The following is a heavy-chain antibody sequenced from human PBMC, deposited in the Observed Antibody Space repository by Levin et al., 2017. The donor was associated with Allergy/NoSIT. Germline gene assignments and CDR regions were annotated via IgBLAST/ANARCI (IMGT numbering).Heavy chain of an antibody. CDR3: ARRGDRVNWHFEL. Sequence: PGESLKISCKVSGYSFSSYWIAWVRQMPGKGLEWMGTIYPGDSDTRYSPSFQGQVTISADKSLRTAYLQWNSLKASDSAIYYCARRGDRVNWHFELWGRGTLVTVSS. J-gene: IGHJ2*01. CDR2: IYPGDSDT. CDR1: GYSFSSYW. D-gene: IGHD3-16*01. V-gene: IGHV5-51*01.